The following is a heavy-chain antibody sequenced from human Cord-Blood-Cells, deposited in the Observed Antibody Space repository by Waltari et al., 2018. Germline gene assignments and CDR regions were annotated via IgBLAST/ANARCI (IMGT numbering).Heavy chain of an antibody. CDR3: ARHGREAFDI. D-gene: IGHD1-26*01. J-gene: IGHJ3*02. CDR1: GSGFPSYW. CDR2: IYPGDSDT. V-gene: IGHV5-51*01. Sequence: EVPLVQSGAEVKMPGESLKISGQDSGSGFPSYWIVSVRQMPGKGLEWMGIIYPGDSDTRYSPSFQGQVTISADKSISTAYLQWSSLKASDTAMYYCARHGREAFDIWGQGTMVTVSS.